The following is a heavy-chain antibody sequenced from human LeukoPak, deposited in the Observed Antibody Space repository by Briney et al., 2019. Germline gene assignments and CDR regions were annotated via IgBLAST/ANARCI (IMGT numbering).Heavy chain of an antibody. CDR3: ARVLRGSPDWFDP. V-gene: IGHV4-4*02. CDR2: ISHSGST. CDR1: GGSISSSNW. Sequence: SETLSLTCTVSGGSISSSNWWSWVRQPPGKGLEWIGEISHSGSTNYNPSLKSRVTISVDKSKNQFSLKLSSVTAADTAVYYCARVLRGSPDWFDPWGQGTLVTVSS. D-gene: IGHD1-26*01. J-gene: IGHJ5*02.